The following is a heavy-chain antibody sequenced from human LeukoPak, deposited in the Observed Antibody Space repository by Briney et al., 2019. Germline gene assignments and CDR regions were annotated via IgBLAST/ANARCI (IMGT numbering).Heavy chain of an antibody. J-gene: IGHJ6*03. Sequence: SETLSLTCTVSGFSISSYYWSWIRQPPGKGLEWIGYIYYSGSTNYNPSLKSRVTISVDTSKNQFSLKLSSVTAADTAVYYCARTTEGYCSSTSCYGFSYSYYMDVWGKGTTVTISS. V-gene: IGHV4-59*01. CDR2: IYYSGST. D-gene: IGHD2-2*01. CDR3: ARTTEGYCSSTSCYGFSYSYYMDV. CDR1: GFSISSYY.